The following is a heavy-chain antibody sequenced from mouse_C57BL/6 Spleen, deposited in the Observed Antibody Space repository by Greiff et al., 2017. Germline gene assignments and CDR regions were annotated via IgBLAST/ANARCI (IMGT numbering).Heavy chain of an antibody. CDR2: INYDGSST. V-gene: IGHV5-16*02. CDR3: ARRRYYGSFDY. CDR1: GFTFSDYY. J-gene: IGHJ2*01. D-gene: IGHD1-2*01. Sequence: EVQLVESEGGLVQPGSSMKLSCTASGFTFSDYYMAWVRQVPEKGLEWVANINYDGSSTYYLDSLKSRFIISRDNAKNILYLQMSSLKSEDTATYYCARRRYYGSFDYWGQGTTLTVSS.